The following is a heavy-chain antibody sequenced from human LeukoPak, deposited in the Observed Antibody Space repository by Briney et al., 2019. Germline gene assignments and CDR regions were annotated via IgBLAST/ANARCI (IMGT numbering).Heavy chain of an antibody. D-gene: IGHD4/OR15-4a*01. Sequence: SETLSLTCTVSGYSINSDYYWGWIRQPPGKRLEWIGNIYHSGSTYYNPSLKSRVTISVDTSKNQFSLKLSSVTAADTAVYYCFGGTLVGVLTTGAFHIWGQGTMVTVSS. CDR1: GYSINSDYY. J-gene: IGHJ3*02. CDR3: FGGTLVGVLTTGAFHI. CDR2: IYHSGST. V-gene: IGHV4-38-2*02.